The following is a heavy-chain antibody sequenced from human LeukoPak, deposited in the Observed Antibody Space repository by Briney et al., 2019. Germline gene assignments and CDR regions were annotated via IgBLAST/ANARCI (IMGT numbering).Heavy chain of an antibody. V-gene: IGHV5-51*01. Sequence: GESLKISCKGSGYSFTSYWIGWVRQMPGKGLEWMGIIYPGDSDTRYSPSFQGQVTISADKSISTAYLQWSSLKALDTAMYYCARQIAVDSVRGEFDYWGQGTLVTVSS. CDR3: ARQIAVDSVRGEFDY. J-gene: IGHJ4*02. CDR2: IYPGDSDT. CDR1: GYSFTSYW. D-gene: IGHD3-10*01.